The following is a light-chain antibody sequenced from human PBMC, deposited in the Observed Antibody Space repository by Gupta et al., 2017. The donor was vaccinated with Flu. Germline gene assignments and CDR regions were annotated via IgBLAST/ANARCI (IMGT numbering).Light chain of an antibody. CDR2: WAS. CDR3: QQYYSVPLT. V-gene: IGKV4-1*01. J-gene: IGKJ4*01. Sequence: DILITQSPDSLAVSLGERATLNCKSSQGVLYSSNNNNFFAWYQQKPGQPPKLLIYWASTRESGVPDRVSGSGSGTDFTLTISSLQAEDVAVYYCQQYYSVPLTFGGGTKVEIK. CDR1: QGVLYSSNNNNF.